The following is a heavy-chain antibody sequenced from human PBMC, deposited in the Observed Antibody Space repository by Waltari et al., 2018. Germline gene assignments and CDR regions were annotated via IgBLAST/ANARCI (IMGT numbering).Heavy chain of an antibody. Sequence: QVQLQQWGAGLLKPSETLSLTCAVYGGSFSGYYWSWIRQPPGKGLEWIGEINHSGSTNYNPSLKSRVTISVDTSKNQFSLKLSSVTAADTAVYYCASDPTIDAFDIWGQGTMVTVSS. V-gene: IGHV4-34*01. CDR2: INHSGST. J-gene: IGHJ3*02. CDR3: ASDPTIDAFDI. CDR1: GGSFSGYY.